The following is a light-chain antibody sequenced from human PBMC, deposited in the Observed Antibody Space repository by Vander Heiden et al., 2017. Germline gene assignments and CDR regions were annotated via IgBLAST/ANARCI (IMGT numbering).Light chain of an antibody. CDR2: DAS. V-gene: IGKV1-33*01. CDR3: LQYDNVPTT. CDR1: QDISNY. J-gene: IGKJ2*01. Sequence: DIRMTQSPSSLSASVGDRLTITSQASQDISNYLNWYQRKPGKAPKLLIYDASNLETGVPSRFSGSVTGTEFTITINGLQPEDIGTYYCLQYDNVPTTFGQGTKLEIK.